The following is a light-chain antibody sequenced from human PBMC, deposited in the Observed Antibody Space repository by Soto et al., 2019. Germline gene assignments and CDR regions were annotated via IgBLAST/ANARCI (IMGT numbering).Light chain of an antibody. V-gene: IGLV2-11*01. CDR3: CSYAAITTPVI. CDR1: SSDVGSYDY. J-gene: IGLJ2*01. Sequence: QSVLIQPPSVSGSPGQSVTISCTGTSSDVGSYDYVSWYQQHPGTVPKPMIYNVNTQPSGVPDRFSGSKSGNTASLTISGLQTEDEADYFCCSYAAITTPVIFGGGTQLTVL. CDR2: NVN.